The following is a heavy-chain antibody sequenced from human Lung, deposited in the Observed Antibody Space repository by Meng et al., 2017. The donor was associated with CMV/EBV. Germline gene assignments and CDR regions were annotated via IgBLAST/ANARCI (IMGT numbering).Heavy chain of an antibody. CDR2: IHPKSGGT. CDR1: GYTFTDHY. V-gene: IGHV1-2*06. CDR3: ARDNDWGPDY. J-gene: IGHJ4*02. Sequence: ASXXVSCKASGYTFTDHYFHWVRQAPGQGLEWMGRIHPKSGGTHYSQKFQGRLTVTADTSMSIGYMELSSLGSDDTAVYYCARDNDWGPDYWGQGTLVSVSS. D-gene: IGHD3-9*01.